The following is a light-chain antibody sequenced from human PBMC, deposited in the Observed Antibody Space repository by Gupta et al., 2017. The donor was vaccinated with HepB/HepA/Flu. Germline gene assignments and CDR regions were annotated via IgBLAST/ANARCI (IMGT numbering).Light chain of an antibody. CDR2: CEYSGSS. CDR3: ASSDRKI. V-gene: IGLV4-60*03. J-gene: IGLJ2*01. CDR1: SGHISYI. Sequence: QPVLTQSSSASASLGPSVKLTCTLSSGHISYIIAWHQQQPGKAPRYLMICEYSGSSNKGSGVSSRFSGYSSAAPSNLTISDVEADYYSASSYASSDRKIFGGGTKLTVL.